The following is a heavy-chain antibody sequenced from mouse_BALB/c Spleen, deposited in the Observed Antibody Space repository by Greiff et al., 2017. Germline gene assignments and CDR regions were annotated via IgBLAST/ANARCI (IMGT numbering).Heavy chain of an antibody. CDR3: TRPDGSSYGGYFDY. Sequence: DVMLVESGGGLVQPGGSMKLSCVASGFTFSNYWMNWVRQSPEKGLEWVAEIRLKSNNYATHYAESVKGRFTISRDDSKSSVYLQMNNLRAEDTGIYYCTRPDGSSYGGYFDYWGQGTTLTVSS. V-gene: IGHV6-6*02. CDR2: IRLKSNNYAT. J-gene: IGHJ2*01. CDR1: GFTFSNYW. D-gene: IGHD1-1*01.